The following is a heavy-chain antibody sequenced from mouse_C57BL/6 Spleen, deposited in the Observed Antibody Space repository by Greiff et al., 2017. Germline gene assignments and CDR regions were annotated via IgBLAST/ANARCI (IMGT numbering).Heavy chain of an antibody. V-gene: IGHV1-52*01. Sequence: QVQLQQPGAELVRPGSSVKLSCKASGYTFTSYWMHWVQQRPIQGLEWIGNIYPSDSETHYNQKFKDKATLTVDKSSSTAYMQLSSLTSEDSAVYYCARSGVTTDFDYWGQGTTLTVSS. J-gene: IGHJ2*01. CDR3: ARSGVTTDFDY. CDR1: GYTFTSYW. D-gene: IGHD2-2*01. CDR2: IYPSDSET.